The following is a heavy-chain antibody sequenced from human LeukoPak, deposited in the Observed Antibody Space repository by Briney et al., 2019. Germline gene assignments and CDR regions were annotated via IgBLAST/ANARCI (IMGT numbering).Heavy chain of an antibody. CDR2: ISRNSGTI. D-gene: IGHD2-2*01. CDR1: GFTFIDYG. Sequence: GGTLRLSCAASGFTFIDYGMSWVRQAPGKGLEWVSGISRNSGTIGYADSVKGRFTISRDNAKNSLYLQMDSLRAEDTAVYYCARPRGCSSNRCNNFDYWGQGALVTVSS. CDR3: ARPRGCSSNRCNNFDY. V-gene: IGHV3-20*04. J-gene: IGHJ4*02.